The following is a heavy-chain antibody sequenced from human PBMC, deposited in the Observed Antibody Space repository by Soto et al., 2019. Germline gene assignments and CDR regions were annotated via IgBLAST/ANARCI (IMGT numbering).Heavy chain of an antibody. CDR2: ISGSGDDT. CDR3: AKRLGSGYYSAFDV. Sequence: PGGSLRLSCAASGLTFSGYAMTWVRQAPGKGLEWVSTISGSGDDTYYAGSVKGRFIISRDNSKNTLFLLMNSLSAEDTAVYHCAKRLGSGYYSAFDVWGQGTMVTVSS. J-gene: IGHJ3*01. V-gene: IGHV3-23*01. CDR1: GLTFSGYA. D-gene: IGHD5-12*01.